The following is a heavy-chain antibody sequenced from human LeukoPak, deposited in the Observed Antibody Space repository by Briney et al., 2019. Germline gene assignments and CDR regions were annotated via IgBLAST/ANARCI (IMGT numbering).Heavy chain of an antibody. J-gene: IGHJ4*02. Sequence: GGSLRLSCAASGFTFSSYGMHWVRQAPGKGLEWVAFIRYDGSNKYYADSVKGRFTISRDNSKNTLYLQMNSLRAEDTAVYYCARGDDILTGYLNSYYFDYWGQGTLVTVSS. CDR1: GFTFSSYG. CDR3: ARGDDILTGYLNSYYFDY. D-gene: IGHD3-9*01. V-gene: IGHV3-30*02. CDR2: IRYDGSNK.